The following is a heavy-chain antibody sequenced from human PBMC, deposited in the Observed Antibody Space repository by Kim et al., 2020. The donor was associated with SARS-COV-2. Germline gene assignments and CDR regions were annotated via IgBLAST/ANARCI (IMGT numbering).Heavy chain of an antibody. CDR3: AKENYDSSGYYTYYFDY. D-gene: IGHD3-22*01. CDR1: GFTFDDYA. Sequence: GGSLRLSCAASGFTFDDYAMHWVRQAPGKGLEWVSGISWNSSSIGYADSVKGRFTISRDNAKNSLYLQMNSLRAEDTALYYCAKENYDSSGYYTYYFDYWGQGTLVTVSS. CDR2: ISWNSSSI. J-gene: IGHJ4*02. V-gene: IGHV3-9*01.